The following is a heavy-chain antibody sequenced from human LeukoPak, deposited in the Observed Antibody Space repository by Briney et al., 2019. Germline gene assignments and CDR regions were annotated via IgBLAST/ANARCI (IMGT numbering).Heavy chain of an antibody. CDR2: TYYRSKWYN. CDR3: ARDRLRFLEWLLYWDYFDY. CDR1: GDGVSSNSAA. V-gene: IGHV6-1*01. Sequence: SQTLSLTCAISGDGVSSNSAAWNWIRQSPSRGLEWLGRTYYRSKWYNDYAVSVKSRITINPDTSKNQFSLQLNSVTPEDTAVYYCARDRLRFLEWLLYWDYFDYWGQGTLVTVSS. D-gene: IGHD3-3*01. J-gene: IGHJ4*02.